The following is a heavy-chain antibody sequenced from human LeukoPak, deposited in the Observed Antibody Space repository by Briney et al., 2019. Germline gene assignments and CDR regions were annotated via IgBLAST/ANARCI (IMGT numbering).Heavy chain of an antibody. J-gene: IGHJ4*02. Sequence: SETLSLTCTVSGGSISSSSSYWGWIRQPPGKGLEWIGSIYYSGSTYYHPSLKSRVTISVDTSKNQFSLKLSSVTAADTAVYYCARQTYYYNSSGYFDYWGQGTLVTVSS. CDR3: ARQTYYYNSSGYFDY. V-gene: IGHV4-39*01. D-gene: IGHD3-22*01. CDR1: GGSISSSSSY. CDR2: IYYSGST.